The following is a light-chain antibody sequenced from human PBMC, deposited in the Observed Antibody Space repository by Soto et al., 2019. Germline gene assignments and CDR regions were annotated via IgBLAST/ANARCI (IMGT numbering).Light chain of an antibody. CDR2: GAS. J-gene: IGKJ1*01. Sequence: EIVMTHSPATLAVSPCERATLSFRASQSVSSNLAWYQHKPGQAPRLLIYGASTRATGIPARFSGSGTGTDFTLTISSLQSEDFAVYYCQQYSKWPTFGRGTKVDIK. CDR3: QQYSKWPT. V-gene: IGKV3-15*01. CDR1: QSVSSN.